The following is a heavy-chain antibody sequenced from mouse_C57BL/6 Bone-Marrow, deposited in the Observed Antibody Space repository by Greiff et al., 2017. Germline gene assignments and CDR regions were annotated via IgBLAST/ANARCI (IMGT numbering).Heavy chain of an antibody. CDR2: IDPENGDT. J-gene: IGHJ2*01. CDR3: TTRYYGNYGY. Sequence: EVQLQQSGAELVRPGASVKLSCTASGFNIKDDYMHWVKQRPEQGLEWIGWIDPENGDTEDASKFQGKATITADTSSNTAYLQLSSLTSEDTAVYYCTTRYYGNYGYWGQGTTLTVSS. V-gene: IGHV14-4*01. CDR1: GFNIKDDY. D-gene: IGHD2-1*01.